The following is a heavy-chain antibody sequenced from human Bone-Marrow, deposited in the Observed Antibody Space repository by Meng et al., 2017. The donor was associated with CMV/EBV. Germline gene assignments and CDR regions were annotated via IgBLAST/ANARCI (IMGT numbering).Heavy chain of an antibody. CDR1: GFTFSSYE. V-gene: IGHV3-23*01. D-gene: IGHD4-17*01. CDR2: ISGSSGST. Sequence: GESLKISCAASGFTFSSYEMNWVRQAPGKGLEWVSAISGSSGSTYYADSVKGRFTISRDNSKNTLYLQKNSLRVEDTAVYYCAKPILPYGPRVSYGMDVWGQGTTVTVSS. J-gene: IGHJ6*02. CDR3: AKPILPYGPRVSYGMDV.